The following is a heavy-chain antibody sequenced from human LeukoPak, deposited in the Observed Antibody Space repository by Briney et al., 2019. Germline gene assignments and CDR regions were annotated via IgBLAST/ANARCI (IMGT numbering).Heavy chain of an antibody. J-gene: IGHJ4*02. D-gene: IGHD5-18*01. Sequence: ASVKVSCKASGYTFTSYGISWVRQAPGQGLEWMGWISAYNGNTNYAQKLQGRVTMTTDTSTSTAYMELRSLRSDDTAVYYCARDNRRYSYGPPVFRFDYWGQGTLVTVSS. CDR1: GYTFTSYG. CDR3: ARDNRRYSYGPPVFRFDY. V-gene: IGHV1-18*01. CDR2: ISAYNGNT.